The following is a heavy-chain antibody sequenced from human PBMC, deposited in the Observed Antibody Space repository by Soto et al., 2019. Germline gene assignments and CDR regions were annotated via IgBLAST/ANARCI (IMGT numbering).Heavy chain of an antibody. CDR2: IIPIFGTA. D-gene: IGHD3-9*01. CDR3: ARDHAILTGYVGCLDY. V-gene: IGHV1-69*12. Sequence: QVQLVQSGAEVKKPGSSVKVSCKASGGTFSSYAISWVRQATGQGLEWMGGIIPIFGTANYAQKFQGRVMITADESTSRVYMELSSLRSEDTAVYYCARDHAILTGYVGCLDYWGQGTLVTVSS. CDR1: GGTFSSYA. J-gene: IGHJ4*02.